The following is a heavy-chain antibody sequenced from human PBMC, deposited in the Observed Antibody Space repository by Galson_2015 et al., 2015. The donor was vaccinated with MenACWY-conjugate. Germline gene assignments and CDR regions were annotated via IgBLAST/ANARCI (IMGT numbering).Heavy chain of an antibody. CDR3: ARRGALYSDYEGWEDY. D-gene: IGHD5-12*01. Sequence: SVKVSCKASGYRFTRYGISWVRQAPGQGLEWMAWIGAYNGDTRKAQKFQDRVSMTLETSTDTVYMELTSLRADDTAMYYCARRGALYSDYEGWEDYWGQGTLVTVSS. J-gene: IGHJ4*02. V-gene: IGHV1-18*04. CDR2: IGAYNGDT. CDR1: GYRFTRYG.